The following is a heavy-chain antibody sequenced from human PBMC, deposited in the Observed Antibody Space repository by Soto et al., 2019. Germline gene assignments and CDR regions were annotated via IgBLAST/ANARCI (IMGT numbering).Heavy chain of an antibody. CDR3: ARVSAYYDSSGSTKY. D-gene: IGHD3-22*01. CDR1: GYTFTGYY. J-gene: IGHJ4*02. V-gene: IGHV1-18*04. CDR2: ISAYNGNT. Sequence: GASVKVSCKASGYTFTGYYMHWVRQAPGQGLEWMGWISAYNGNTNYAQKLQGRVTMTTDTSTSTAYMELRSLRSDDTAVYYCARVSAYYDSSGSTKYWGQGTLVTVSS.